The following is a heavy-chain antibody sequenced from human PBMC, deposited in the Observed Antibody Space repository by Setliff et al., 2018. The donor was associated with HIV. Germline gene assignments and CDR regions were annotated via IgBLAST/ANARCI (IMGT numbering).Heavy chain of an antibody. CDR3: ATCRHRPSNWFDP. CDR2: VYYSGRT. V-gene: IGHV4-39*07. Sequence: LSLTCTVSGGSISSSGPGYYWGWVRQPPGGGLEWIGSVYYSGRTYYNPSLRSRVSISVDRSGNQFSLRLTSVTAADTAVYYCATCRHRPSNWFDPWGQGTVVTVAS. J-gene: IGHJ5*02. CDR1: GGSISSSGPGYY.